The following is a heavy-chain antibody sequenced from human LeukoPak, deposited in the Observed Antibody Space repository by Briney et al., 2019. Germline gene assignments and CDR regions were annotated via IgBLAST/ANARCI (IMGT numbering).Heavy chain of an antibody. Sequence: GGSLRLSCAASGFTFSSYSMNWVRQAPGKGLEWVSSISSSSSYIYSADSVKGRFTISRDNAKNSLYLQMNSLRAEDTAVYYCARDQVGATSVTDYWGQGTLVTVSS. D-gene: IGHD1-26*01. J-gene: IGHJ4*02. CDR2: ISSSSSYI. CDR1: GFTFSSYS. V-gene: IGHV3-21*01. CDR3: ARDQVGATSVTDY.